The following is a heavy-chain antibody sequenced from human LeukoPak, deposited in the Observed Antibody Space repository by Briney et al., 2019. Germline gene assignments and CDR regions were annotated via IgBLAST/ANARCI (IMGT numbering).Heavy chain of an antibody. D-gene: IGHD3-10*01. Sequence: PSETLSLTCTVSGGSISSYYWSWIRQPPGKGLEWIGYIYYSGSTNYNPSLKSRVTISVDTSKNQFSLKLGSVTAADTAVYYCARSGGGSGSYYNENWFDPWGQGTLVTVSS. CDR3: ARSGGGSGSYYNENWFDP. J-gene: IGHJ5*02. CDR2: IYYSGST. V-gene: IGHV4-59*01. CDR1: GGSISSYY.